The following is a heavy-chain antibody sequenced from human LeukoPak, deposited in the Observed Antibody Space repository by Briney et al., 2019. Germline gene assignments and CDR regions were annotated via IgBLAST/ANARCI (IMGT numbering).Heavy chain of an antibody. D-gene: IGHD2-15*01. V-gene: IGHV3-53*05. CDR1: GFTVSSNY. CDR3: AKDPGYCSGGSCYSGYFQH. CDR2: IYSGGST. J-gene: IGHJ1*01. Sequence: GGSLRLSCAASGFTVSSNYMSWVRQAPGKGLEWVSVIYSGGSTYYADSVKGRFTISRDNSKSTLYIQMNSLRAEDTAVYYCAKDPGYCSGGSCYSGYFQHWGQGTLVTVSS.